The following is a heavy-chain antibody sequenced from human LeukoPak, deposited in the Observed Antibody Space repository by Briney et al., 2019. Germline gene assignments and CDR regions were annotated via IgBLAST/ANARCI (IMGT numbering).Heavy chain of an antibody. CDR3: GRGKVVTMVRGIIITYLDH. CDR1: GYSFTRYV. Sequence: ASVKVSFTAAGYSFTRYVIHWVRQAPGQGLGWMGIITPSDGRTSYAQTFQGRVIMTRDTSTSTGYMELRSLGPEETAVYYRGRGKVVTMVRGIIITYLDHCGQGTLVTVSS. CDR2: ITPSDGRT. V-gene: IGHV1-46*01. D-gene: IGHD3-10*01. J-gene: IGHJ4*02.